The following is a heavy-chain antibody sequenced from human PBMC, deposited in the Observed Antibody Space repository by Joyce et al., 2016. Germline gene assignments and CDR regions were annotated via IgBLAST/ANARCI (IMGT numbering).Heavy chain of an antibody. V-gene: IGHV1-18*01. Sequence: QVQLVQSGAEVKKPGASVKVSCKASGYTFISYGITWVRQAPGQGLEWMGWISANNGNTNSAQKLQGRVTMTTDTSTTTAYMELRSLRSDDTAVYYCARRDSSGLYVDAFDIWGQGTMVTVSS. CDR3: ARRDSSGLYVDAFDI. CDR2: ISANNGNT. D-gene: IGHD6-19*01. J-gene: IGHJ3*02. CDR1: GYTFISYG.